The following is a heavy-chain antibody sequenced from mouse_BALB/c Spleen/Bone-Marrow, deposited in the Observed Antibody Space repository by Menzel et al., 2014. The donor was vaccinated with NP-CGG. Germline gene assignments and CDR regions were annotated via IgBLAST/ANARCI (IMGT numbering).Heavy chain of an antibody. V-gene: IGHV14-1*02. CDR1: GYTFTSYT. Sequence: EVMLVESGAELARPGASVKMSCKASGYTFTSYTIHWVKQRPGQGLEWIGRIDPANGNTKYDPKFQGKATITADTSSNTAYLQLSSLTSDDTAVYYCASYRYGWYFDVWGAGTTVTVSS. CDR3: ASYRYGWYFDV. CDR2: IDPANGNT. J-gene: IGHJ1*01. D-gene: IGHD2-14*01.